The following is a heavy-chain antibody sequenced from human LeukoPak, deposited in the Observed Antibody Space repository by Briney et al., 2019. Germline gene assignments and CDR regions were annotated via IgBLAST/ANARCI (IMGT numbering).Heavy chain of an antibody. D-gene: IGHD2-2*01. Sequence: PSETLSLTCTVSGDSITSSSYNWGWIRQSPGKGLEWIGSIYYGSGSTYYNPSLKSRITISIDTSKNQFSLKLSSVTAADTAVYYCARAGGSAEFDPWGQGTLVTVSS. CDR2: IYYGSGST. CDR1: GDSITSSSYN. J-gene: IGHJ5*02. CDR3: ARAGGSAEFDP. V-gene: IGHV4-39*01.